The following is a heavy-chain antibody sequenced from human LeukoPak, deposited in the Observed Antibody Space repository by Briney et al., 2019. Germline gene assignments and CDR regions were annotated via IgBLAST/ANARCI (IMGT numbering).Heavy chain of an antibody. CDR1: GGSITSTTYY. CDR2: LHYSVTT. Sequence: ASETLSLTCTVSGGSITSTTYYWGWVRQPPGKGLEWIGSLHYSVTTYYNPSVKSRVTISADTSKNQFSLKLTSVTAADTAVYYCARLTALGTANDYWGKGTLVTVSS. J-gene: IGHJ4*02. D-gene: IGHD6-13*01. CDR3: ARLTALGTANDY. V-gene: IGHV4-39*01.